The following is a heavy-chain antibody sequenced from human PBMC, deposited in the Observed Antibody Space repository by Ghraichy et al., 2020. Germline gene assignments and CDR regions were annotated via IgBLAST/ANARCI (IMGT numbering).Heavy chain of an antibody. D-gene: IGHD3-22*01. CDR2: IYPGDSDT. V-gene: IGHV5-51*01. CDR3: ARHVPPFFGYSEYNWFDP. CDR1: GYSFTSYW. Sequence: GESLNISCKGSGYSFTSYWIGWVRQMPGKGLEWMGIIYPGDSDTRYSPSFQGQVTISADKSISTAYLQWSSLKASDTAMYYCARHVPPFFGYSEYNWFDPWGQGTLVTVSS. J-gene: IGHJ5*02.